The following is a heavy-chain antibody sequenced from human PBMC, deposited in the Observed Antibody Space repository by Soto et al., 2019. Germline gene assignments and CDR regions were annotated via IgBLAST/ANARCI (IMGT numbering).Heavy chain of an antibody. V-gene: IGHV3-21*01. CDR2: ITTSSAYI. Sequence: EVQLVESGGGLVKPGGSLRLSCAASGFTFNTYDMNWVRQAAGKGLEWVSSITTSSAYIYYADSLKGRITISRDNAKNSLFLQMNSLRAEDTAVYYCVRSGTARLLRHSWFDTWGQGTLVTFSS. D-gene: IGHD2-21*01. CDR3: VRSGTARLLRHSWFDT. J-gene: IGHJ5*02. CDR1: GFTFNTYD.